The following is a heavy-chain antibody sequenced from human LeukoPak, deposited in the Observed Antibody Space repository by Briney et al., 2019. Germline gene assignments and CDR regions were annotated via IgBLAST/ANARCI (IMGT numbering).Heavy chain of an antibody. CDR1: GYTFTSYA. V-gene: IGHV1-3*01. Sequence: ASVKVSCKASGYTFTSYAMHWVRQAPGQRLEWMGWINAGNGNTKYSQKFQGRVTITRDTSASTAYMELSSLRSEDTAVYYCARVLVGATPFDYWGQGTLVTVSS. D-gene: IGHD1-26*01. J-gene: IGHJ4*02. CDR2: INAGNGNT. CDR3: ARVLVGATPFDY.